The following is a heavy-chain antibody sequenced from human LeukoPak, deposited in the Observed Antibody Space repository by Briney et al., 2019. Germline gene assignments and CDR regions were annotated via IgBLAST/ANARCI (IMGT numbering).Heavy chain of an antibody. Sequence: GGSLRLSCAASGFTVSSNYMSWVRQAPGKGLEWVSVIYSGGSTYYADSVKGRFTISRDNSKNTLYLQMNSLRAEDTAVYYCARELRITMIVVGGTLGYWGQGTLVTVSS. CDR2: IYSGGST. D-gene: IGHD3-22*01. CDR1: GFTVSSNY. J-gene: IGHJ4*02. CDR3: ARELRITMIVVGGTLGY. V-gene: IGHV3-66*01.